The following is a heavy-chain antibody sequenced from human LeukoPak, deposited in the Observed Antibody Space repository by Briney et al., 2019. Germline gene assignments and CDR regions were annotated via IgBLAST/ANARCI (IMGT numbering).Heavy chain of an antibody. CDR3: AGPSKKLAS. V-gene: IGHV4-59*08. CDR2: SYNSGNT. CDR1: GGSISSYY. J-gene: IGHJ5*02. Sequence: SETLSLTCTVSGGSISSYYWSWIRQPPGKGLEWIGYSYNSGNTNYNPSLRSRVTISVDTSKNQFSLKLSSVTAADTAVYYCAGPSKKLASWGQGTLVTVSS. D-gene: IGHD3-3*02.